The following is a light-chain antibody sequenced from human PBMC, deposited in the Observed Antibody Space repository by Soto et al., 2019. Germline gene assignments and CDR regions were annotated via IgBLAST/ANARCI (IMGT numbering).Light chain of an antibody. CDR2: GAS. Sequence: TVLTQSPGTLSLLPWKRGTISCRASQSVTTRLAWYQHKPGQAPTLLMSGASNRASGVPARFSGSGSGTDFTLTITRLEPEDFALYYCQQYGGSPITFGLGTRVEI. CDR3: QQYGGSPIT. J-gene: IGKJ5*01. CDR1: QSVTTR. V-gene: IGKV3-20*01.